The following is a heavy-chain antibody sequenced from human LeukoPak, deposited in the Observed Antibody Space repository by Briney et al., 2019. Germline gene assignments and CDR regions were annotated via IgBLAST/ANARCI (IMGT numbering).Heavy chain of an antibody. CDR1: GYTFTGYY. Sequence: ASVKVSCKASGYTFTGYYMHWVRQAPGQGLELMGLINPNSGGTNYAQKFQGRVTMTRDTSISTAYMELSRLRSDDTAVYYCARGPQWWLRLLIEGSYFDYWGQGTLVTVSS. CDR2: INPNSGGT. J-gene: IGHJ4*02. CDR3: ARGPQWWLRLLIEGSYFDY. V-gene: IGHV1-2*02. D-gene: IGHD5-12*01.